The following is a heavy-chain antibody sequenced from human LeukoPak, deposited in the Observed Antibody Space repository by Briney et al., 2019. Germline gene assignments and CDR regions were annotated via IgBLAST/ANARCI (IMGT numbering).Heavy chain of an antibody. Sequence: SETLSLTCTVSGGSIRSGSYYWSWIRQPAGKGLEGIGHIYTTGTTHYNPSVKSRVTVPLDTSKNQISLKLSSVTAADTAIYYCARVYTVMGATTVDHYHYYMDVWGKGTTVTVSS. V-gene: IGHV4-61*09. CDR3: ARVYTVMGATTVDHYHYYMDV. CDR1: GGSIRSGSYY. CDR2: IYTTGTT. J-gene: IGHJ6*03. D-gene: IGHD5-18*01.